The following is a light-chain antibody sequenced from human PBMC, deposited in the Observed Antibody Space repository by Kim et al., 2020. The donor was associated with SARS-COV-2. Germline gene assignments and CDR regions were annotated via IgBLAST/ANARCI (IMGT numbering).Light chain of an antibody. V-gene: IGLV3-1*01. CDR3: QAWDSSTWV. CDR1: KLGDKY. CDR2: QDS. Sequence: VSPGQPASITCYGDKLGDKYACWYQQKPGQSPVLVIYQDSKRPSGIPERFSGSNSGNTATLTISGTQAMDEADYYCQAWDSSTWVFGGGTQLTVL. J-gene: IGLJ3*02.